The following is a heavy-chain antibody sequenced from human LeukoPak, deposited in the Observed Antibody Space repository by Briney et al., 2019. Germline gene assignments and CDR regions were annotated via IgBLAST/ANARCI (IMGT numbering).Heavy chain of an antibody. V-gene: IGHV4-34*01. J-gene: IGHJ4*02. CDR3: ARGRLSTSRAL. CDR1: GGSFSGYC. D-gene: IGHD5/OR15-5a*01. Sequence: SETLPLTCAVYGGSFSGYCWSWIRQPPGKGLEWIGEINHSGSTNYNPSLKSRVTISVDTSKNQFSLKLSSVTAADTAVYYCARGRLSTSRALWGQGTLVTVSS. CDR2: INHSGST.